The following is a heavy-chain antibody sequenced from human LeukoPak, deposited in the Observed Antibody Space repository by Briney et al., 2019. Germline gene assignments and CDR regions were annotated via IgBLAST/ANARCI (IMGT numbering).Heavy chain of an antibody. CDR2: ISAYNGNT. D-gene: IGHD1-26*01. CDR1: GYTSTSYG. Sequence: GATVKVSSKASGYTSTSYGTSWVRHAPGQGLEWMGWISAYNGNTTYAQKLQGRVTMTTDTSTSTAYMELRSVRSDDTAVYYCARTDSSGSSSGWGQGTLVTVSS. V-gene: IGHV1-18*01. CDR3: ARTDSSGSSSG. J-gene: IGHJ4*02.